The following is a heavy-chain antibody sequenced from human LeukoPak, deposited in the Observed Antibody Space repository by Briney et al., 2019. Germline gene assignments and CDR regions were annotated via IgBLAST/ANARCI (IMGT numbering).Heavy chain of an antibody. J-gene: IGHJ4*02. D-gene: IGHD4-17*01. CDR2: IYYSGST. V-gene: IGHV4-61*08. CDR1: GGSISSGDYY. Sequence: SETLSLTCTVSGGSISSGDYYWAWIRQPPGKGLEWIGYIYYSGSTNYNPSLKSRVTISVDTSKNQFSLNLSSVTAADTAVYFCARDSTPYGHSGYWGQGTLVTVSP. CDR3: ARDSTPYGHSGY.